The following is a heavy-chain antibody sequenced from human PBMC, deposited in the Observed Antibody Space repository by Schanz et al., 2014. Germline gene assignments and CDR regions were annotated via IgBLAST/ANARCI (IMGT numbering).Heavy chain of an antibody. CDR3: ARGGGPEDVFDI. CDR1: GGTFSSYT. Sequence: QVQLVQSEAEVKKPGSSVKVSCKASGGTFSSYTISWVRQAPGQGLEWMGRIIPILGIANYAQKFQGRVTNTADKSTSTAYMELSSLRSDDTAVYYCARGGGPEDVFDIWGQGTLVTVSS. CDR2: IIPILGIA. V-gene: IGHV1-69*02. D-gene: IGHD3-3*01. J-gene: IGHJ4*02.